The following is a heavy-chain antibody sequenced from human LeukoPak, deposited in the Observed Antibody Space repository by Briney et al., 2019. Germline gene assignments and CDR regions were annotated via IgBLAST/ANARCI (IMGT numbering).Heavy chain of an antibody. CDR1: GFTFDDYG. Sequence: GGSLRLSCAASGFTFDDYGMSWVRQAPGKGLEWVSGINWNGGSTGYADSVKGRFTISRDNAKNSLYLQMNSLRAEDTALYYCARVRYCSSTSCYSSRGRCYYYYMDVWGKGTTVTVSS. CDR2: INWNGGST. D-gene: IGHD2-2*01. J-gene: IGHJ6*03. CDR3: ARVRYCSSTSCYSSRGRCYYYYMDV. V-gene: IGHV3-20*04.